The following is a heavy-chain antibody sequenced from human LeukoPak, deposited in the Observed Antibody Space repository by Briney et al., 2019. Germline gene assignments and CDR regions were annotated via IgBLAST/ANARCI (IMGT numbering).Heavy chain of an antibody. CDR3: ATIPGGYCSSTSCSRQTNWFDP. J-gene: IGHJ5*02. CDR2: INPNSGGT. CDR1: GYTFTGYY. V-gene: IGHV1-2*02. D-gene: IGHD2-2*01. Sequence: ASVKVSCKASGYTFTGYYMHWVRQAPGQGLEWMGWINPNSGGTNYAQKFQGRVTMNRDTSISTAYMELSRLRSDDTAVYYCATIPGGYCSSTSCSRQTNWFDPWGQGTLVTVSS.